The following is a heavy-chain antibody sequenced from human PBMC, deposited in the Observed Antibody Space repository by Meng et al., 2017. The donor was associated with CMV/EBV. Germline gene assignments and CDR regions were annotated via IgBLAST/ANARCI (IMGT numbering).Heavy chain of an antibody. CDR2: IDTSGNTI. CDR3: ARIFCTTTDCYYDY. D-gene: IGHD2-8*01. J-gene: IGHJ4*02. CDR1: GFAFSSYE. V-gene: IGHV3-48*03. Sequence: GGSLKLSCAASGFAFSSYEMSWVRQTPGKGLEGISYIDTSGNTIYYADSVKGRFTISRDNVKSSLYLLMESLRAEDTAVYYCARIFCTTTDCYYDYWGRGTLVTVSS.